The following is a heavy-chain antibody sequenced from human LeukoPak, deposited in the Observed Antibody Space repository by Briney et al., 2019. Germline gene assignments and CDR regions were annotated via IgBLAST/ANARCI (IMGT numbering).Heavy chain of an antibody. V-gene: IGHV3-7*03. Sequence: RSGGSLRLSCAAFGFTFSSYWMNWARQAPGKGLEWVASINHNGNVNYYVDSVKGRFTISRDNAKNSLYLQMSNLRAEDTAVYFCARGGGLDVWGQGATVTVSS. CDR2: INHNGNVN. CDR1: GFTFSSYW. D-gene: IGHD3-16*01. J-gene: IGHJ6*02. CDR3: ARGGGLDV.